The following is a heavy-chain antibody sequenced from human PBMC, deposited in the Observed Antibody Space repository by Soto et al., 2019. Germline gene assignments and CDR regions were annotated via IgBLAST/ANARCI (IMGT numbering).Heavy chain of an antibody. CDR3: AKDIETTYYDILTGYANWFDP. Sequence: EVQLLESGGGLVQPGGSLRLSCAASGFTFSSYAMSWVRQAPGKGLEWVSAISGSGGSTYYADSVKGRFTISRDNSKNTLYLQMNSLRAEDTAVYYCAKDIETTYYDILTGYANWFDPWGQGTLVTVSS. V-gene: IGHV3-23*01. J-gene: IGHJ5*02. CDR2: ISGSGGST. D-gene: IGHD3-9*01. CDR1: GFTFSSYA.